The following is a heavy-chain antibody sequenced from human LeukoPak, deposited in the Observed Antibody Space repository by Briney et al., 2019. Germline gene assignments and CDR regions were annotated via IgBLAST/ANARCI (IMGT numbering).Heavy chain of an antibody. V-gene: IGHV4-61*02. CDR2: IYTSGST. J-gene: IGHJ4*02. CDR3: ARVESSSWFDY. CDR1: GGSISSGSYY. D-gene: IGHD6-13*01. Sequence: PSQTLSLTCTVSGGSISSGSYYWSWIRQPAGKGLEWIGRIYTSGSTNYNPSLKSRVTISVDTSKNQFSLKLSSVAAADTAVYYCARVESSSWFDYWGQGTLVTVSS.